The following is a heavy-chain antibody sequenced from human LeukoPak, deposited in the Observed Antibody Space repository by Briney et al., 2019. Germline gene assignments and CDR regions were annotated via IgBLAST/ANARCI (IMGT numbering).Heavy chain of an antibody. CDR3: ARVSDGSGFGDY. CDR2: ISSXXXXX. V-gene: IGHV3-30*01. D-gene: IGHD3-22*01. J-gene: IGHJ4*02. Sequence: PGGSLRLSCVASGFTFSNYVIHWVRQAPGXXXXXXXVISSXXXXXXXAXSXXXXXXXSRDNSKNTLYLQMNSLRADDTAVYYCARVSDGSGFGDYWGQGTLVTVSS. CDR1: GFTFSNYV.